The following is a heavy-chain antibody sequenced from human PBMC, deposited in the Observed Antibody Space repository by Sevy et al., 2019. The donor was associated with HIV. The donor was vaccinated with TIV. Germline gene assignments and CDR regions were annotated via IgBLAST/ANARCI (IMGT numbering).Heavy chain of an antibody. CDR1: GFTFSNYA. J-gene: IGHJ3*02. D-gene: IGHD3-16*02. CDR2: ISSRGTYK. Sequence: GGSLRLTCAASGFTFSNYAIHWVRQAPGKGLQWVALISSRGTYKYYADSMKGRLSISRDDSKSTLFLQMNSLRAEDTALYYCAKIRAPVGGLIEWYDFDIWVQGTMVTVSS. V-gene: IGHV3-30-3*02. CDR3: AKIRAPVGGLIEWYDFDI.